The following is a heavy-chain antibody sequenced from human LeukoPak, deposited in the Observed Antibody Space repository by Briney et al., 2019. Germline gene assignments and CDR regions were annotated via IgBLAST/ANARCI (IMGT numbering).Heavy chain of an antibody. D-gene: IGHD2-21*02. CDR1: GYTFTSYG. Sequence: ASVKVSCKASGYTFTSYGISWVRQAPGRGLEWMGWISAYNGNTNYAQKLQGRVTMTTDTSTSTAYMELRSLRSDDTAVYYCARVPGGIVVVTAILDYWGQGTLVTVSS. CDR3: ARVPGGIVVVTAILDY. CDR2: ISAYNGNT. V-gene: IGHV1-18*01. J-gene: IGHJ4*02.